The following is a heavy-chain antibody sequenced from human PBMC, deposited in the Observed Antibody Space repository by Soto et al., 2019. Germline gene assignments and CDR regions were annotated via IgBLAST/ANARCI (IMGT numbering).Heavy chain of an antibody. V-gene: IGHV1-69*04. CDR1: GCTFSSYT. J-gene: IGHJ5*02. Sequence: ASVKVSCKASGCTFSSYTISWVRQAPGQGLEWMGRIIPILGIANYAQKFQGRVTITADKSTSTAYMELSSLRSEDTAVYYCARDPGSSPRGYWFDPWGQGTLVTVSS. CDR3: ARDPGSSPRGYWFDP. D-gene: IGHD6-6*01. CDR2: IIPILGIA.